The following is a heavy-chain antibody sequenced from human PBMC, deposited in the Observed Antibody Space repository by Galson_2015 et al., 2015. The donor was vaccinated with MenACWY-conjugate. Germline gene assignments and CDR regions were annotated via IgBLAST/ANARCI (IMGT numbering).Heavy chain of an antibody. Sequence: SLRLSCAASGFTFSTYWMNWVRQAPVKGLEWVANIKQDGGEKYYVDSVNGRFTISRDNAKNSPHLQMSSLRAEDTAVYYCVRDVFRSSSSWYDPDAFDNWGQGTMVTVSS. CDR3: VRDVFRSSSSWYDPDAFDN. J-gene: IGHJ3*02. D-gene: IGHD6-13*01. CDR1: GFTFSTYW. V-gene: IGHV3-7*01. CDR2: IKQDGGEK.